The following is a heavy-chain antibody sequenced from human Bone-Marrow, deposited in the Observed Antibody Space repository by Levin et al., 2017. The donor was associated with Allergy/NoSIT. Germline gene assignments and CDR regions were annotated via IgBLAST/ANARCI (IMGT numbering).Heavy chain of an antibody. J-gene: IGHJ4*02. CDR2: IRNKTHHYAT. V-gene: IGHV3-73*01. CDR1: GFNFSDSA. D-gene: IGHD1-7*01. Sequence: GESLKISCEASGFNFSDSALHWVRQASGKGLEWIGRIRNKTHHYATAYDASAGGRFTISRDDSKSTTYLLMTSLKTDDTAVYYCSVGRELWGQGTLVAVSS. CDR3: SVGREL.